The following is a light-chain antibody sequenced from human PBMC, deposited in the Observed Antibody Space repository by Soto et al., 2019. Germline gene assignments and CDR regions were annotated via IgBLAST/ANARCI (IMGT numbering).Light chain of an antibody. CDR1: QSISNY. J-gene: IGKJ4*01. Sequence: DIQMTQSPSSLSAYVGDRVTITCRASQSISNYLNWYQQKPGKAPKFLIYVASSLESGVPSRFSGSGSGTDFTLTISSLQPEDFATYYCQQSYNTPLTFGGGTKVDIK. CDR2: VAS. CDR3: QQSYNTPLT. V-gene: IGKV1-39*01.